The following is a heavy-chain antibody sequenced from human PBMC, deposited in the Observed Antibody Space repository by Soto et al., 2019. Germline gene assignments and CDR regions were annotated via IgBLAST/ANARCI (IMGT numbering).Heavy chain of an antibody. CDR1: GDSIGTTHSY. Sequence: SETLSLTCTVSGDSIGTTHSYWAWIRQSPGKGLEWIGNIHYSGSTYYMPSLRSRVTLSVDTSKNQFSLRLTSVTAEDTAVYYLAKQEGKCNVRPLYYWGQGILVTVSS. CDR3: AKQEGKCNVRPLYY. D-gene: IGHD4-4*01. CDR2: IHYSGST. J-gene: IGHJ4*02. V-gene: IGHV4-39*01.